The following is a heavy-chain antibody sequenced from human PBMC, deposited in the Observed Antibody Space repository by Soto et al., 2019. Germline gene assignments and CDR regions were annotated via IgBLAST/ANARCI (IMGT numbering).Heavy chain of an antibody. CDR2: INPTGGGT. CDR1: GYTFTDYY. D-gene: IGHD2-8*02. CDR3: GRQYYECTGYLFAL. J-gene: IGHJ4*02. V-gene: IGHV1-46*01. Sequence: ASVKVSCKASGYTFTDYYIHWVRQAPGQGLEWMGVINPTGGGTVYAEKFQGRVTLTTDTSTSTVYMELSSLRSEDTAVFYCGRQYYECTGYLFALWGQGNLVTVSS.